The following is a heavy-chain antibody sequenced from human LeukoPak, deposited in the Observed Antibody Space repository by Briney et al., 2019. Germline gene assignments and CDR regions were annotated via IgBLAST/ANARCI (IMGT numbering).Heavy chain of an antibody. V-gene: IGHV4-34*01. J-gene: IGHJ4*02. CDR3: ARFLIGSSWYSYDY. D-gene: IGHD6-13*01. CDR1: GGSFSGYY. Sequence: PSETLSLTCAVYGGSFSGYYWSWIRQPPGKGLEWIGEINHSGSTNYNPSLKSRVTISVDTSKNQFSLKLSSVTAADTAVYYCARFLIGSSWYSYDYWGQGTLVTVSS. CDR2: INHSGST.